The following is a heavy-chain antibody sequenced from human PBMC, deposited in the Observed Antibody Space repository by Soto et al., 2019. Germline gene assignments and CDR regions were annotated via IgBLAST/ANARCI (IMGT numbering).Heavy chain of an antibody. J-gene: IGHJ4*02. Sequence: QVQLQESGPGLVKPSQTLSLTCTVSGGSISSGGYYWSWIRQHPGKGLEWIGYIYYSGSTYYNPSLKRRVTISVDTSKNQFSLKLSSVTAADTAVYYCARLDGITMVRGVIAGPLDYWGQGTLVTVSS. CDR3: ARLDGITMVRGVIAGPLDY. CDR2: IYYSGST. CDR1: GGSISSGGYY. V-gene: IGHV4-31*03. D-gene: IGHD3-10*01.